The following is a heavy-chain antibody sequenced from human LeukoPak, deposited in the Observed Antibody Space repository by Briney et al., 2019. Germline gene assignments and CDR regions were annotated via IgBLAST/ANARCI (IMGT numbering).Heavy chain of an antibody. CDR1: GYTFTSYA. CDR3: ARGSTAMVTGGYYGMDV. D-gene: IGHD5-18*01. CDR2: INAGNGNT. V-gene: IGHV1-3*01. J-gene: IGHJ6*02. Sequence: ASVKVSCKASGYTFTSYAMHWVRQAPGQRLEWMGWINAGNGNTKYSQKFQGRVTITRDTSAGTAYMELSSLRSEDTAVYYCARGSTAMVTGGYYGMDVWGQGTTVTVSS.